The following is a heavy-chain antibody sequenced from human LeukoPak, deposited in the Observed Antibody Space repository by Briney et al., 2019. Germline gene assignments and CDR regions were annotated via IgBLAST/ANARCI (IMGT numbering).Heavy chain of an antibody. CDR1: ACTFSSYG. V-gene: IGHV3-33*01. D-gene: IGHD4-23*01. CDR3: AREHDYGGNAPFDY. Sequence: GGSLRLPCSASACTFSSYGMHWLRQAPGKGLEWVAVIWYDGSNKYSADSVKGRFTISRDNSKNTLYLQMNSLRAEDTPVYYCAREHDYGGNAPFDYWGQGALVTVSS. CDR2: IWYDGSNK. J-gene: IGHJ4*02.